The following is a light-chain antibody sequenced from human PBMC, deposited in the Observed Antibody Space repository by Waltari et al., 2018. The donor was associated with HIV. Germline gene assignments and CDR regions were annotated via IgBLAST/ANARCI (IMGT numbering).Light chain of an antibody. CDR2: RNN. CDR1: SPNIGSNY. Sequence: QSVLTQPPSASGTPGQRVTISCSGSSPNIGSNYVYWYQQLPGTAPKLLIYRNNQRPSGVPDRFSGSKSGTSASLAISGLRSEDEADYYCAAWDDSLSGSHVVFGGGTKLTVL. V-gene: IGLV1-47*01. J-gene: IGLJ2*01. CDR3: AAWDDSLSGSHVV.